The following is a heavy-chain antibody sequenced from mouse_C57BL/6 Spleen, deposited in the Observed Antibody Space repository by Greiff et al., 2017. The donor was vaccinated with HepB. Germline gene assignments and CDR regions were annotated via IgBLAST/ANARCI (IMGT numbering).Heavy chain of an antibody. J-gene: IGHJ4*01. CDR2: INYDGSST. V-gene: IGHV5-16*01. D-gene: IGHD2-5*01. CDR3: ARVDSNYGFYYAMDY. Sequence: EVKLVESEGGLVQPGSSMKLSCTASGFTFSDYYMAWVRQVPEKGLEWVANINYDGSSTYYLDSFKSRFIISRDNAKNILYLQMSSLKSEDTATYYCARVDSNYGFYYAMDYWGQGTSVTVSS. CDR1: GFTFSDYY.